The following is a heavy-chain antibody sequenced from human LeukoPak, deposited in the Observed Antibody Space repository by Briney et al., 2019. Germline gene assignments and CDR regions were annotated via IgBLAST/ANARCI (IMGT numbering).Heavy chain of an antibody. Sequence: GGSLTLSCEVSGFSFSGYAMSWVRQAPGKGMEWVAAISGRGSTTYYTDSVKGRFTISRDNFKNTLYLQMNSLRPEDTAVYFCAKDESGYQMLIDYWGQGALVTVSS. CDR1: GFSFSGYA. CDR3: AKDESGYQMLIDY. CDR2: ISGRGSTT. J-gene: IGHJ4*02. D-gene: IGHD2-2*01. V-gene: IGHV3-23*01.